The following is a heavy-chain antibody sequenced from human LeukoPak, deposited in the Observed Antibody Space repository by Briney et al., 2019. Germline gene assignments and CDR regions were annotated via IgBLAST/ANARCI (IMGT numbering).Heavy chain of an antibody. J-gene: IGHJ4*02. V-gene: IGHV3-11*01. CDR3: ARYSGDWSAHY. D-gene: IGHD2-21*02. CDR2: ISTRGDTI. CDR1: GSTFSDYY. Sequence: PGGSLRLSCAASGSTFSDYYMSWIRQAPGKGLEWVSYISTRGDTIHYADSVKGRFTISSDNAKNSLYLQMSSLRAEDTAVYYCARYSGDWSAHYWGQGTLVTVSS.